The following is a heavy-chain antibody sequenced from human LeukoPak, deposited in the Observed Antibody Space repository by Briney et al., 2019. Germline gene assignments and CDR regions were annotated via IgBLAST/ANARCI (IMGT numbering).Heavy chain of an antibody. Sequence: PPETLSLTCTVSGGSISSYYWSWIRQPAGKGLEWIGRIYTSGSTNYNPSLKSRDTISVDKSKNQFSLKLSSVTAADTAVYYCARASIAAADTVWFDPWGQGTLVTVSS. CDR1: GGSISSYY. V-gene: IGHV4-4*07. D-gene: IGHD6-13*01. CDR2: IYTSGST. CDR3: ARASIAAADTVWFDP. J-gene: IGHJ5*02.